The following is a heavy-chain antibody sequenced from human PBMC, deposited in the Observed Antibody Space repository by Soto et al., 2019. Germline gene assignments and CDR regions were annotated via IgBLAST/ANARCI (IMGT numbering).Heavy chain of an antibody. Sequence: SETLSLTCNVSGGSISSSSYYWGWIRQPPGKGLEWIGYIYYSGSTNYNPSLKSRVTISVDTSKNQFSLKLSSVTAADTAVYYCARDIPEYCSSTSCPDAFDIWGQGTMVTVSS. CDR1: GGSISSSSYY. V-gene: IGHV4-61*01. CDR3: ARDIPEYCSSTSCPDAFDI. CDR2: IYYSGST. D-gene: IGHD2-2*01. J-gene: IGHJ3*02.